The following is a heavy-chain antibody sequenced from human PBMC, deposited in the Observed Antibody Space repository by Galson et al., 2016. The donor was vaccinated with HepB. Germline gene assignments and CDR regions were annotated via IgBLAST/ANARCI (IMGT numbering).Heavy chain of an antibody. J-gene: IGHJ5*02. D-gene: IGHD3-10*01. V-gene: IGHV1-18*04. CDR1: GYRFPTYG. CDR3: AGGGGITMVRGVMPGWFDP. CDR2: ISANSGNT. Sequence: SVKVSCKASGYRFPTYGISWVRQAPGQGLEWLGWISANSGNTIYAQKFQDRVTMTRDPSASTVYMDLSSLRSEDTAVYYCAGGGGITMVRGVMPGWFDPWGQGTLVTVSS.